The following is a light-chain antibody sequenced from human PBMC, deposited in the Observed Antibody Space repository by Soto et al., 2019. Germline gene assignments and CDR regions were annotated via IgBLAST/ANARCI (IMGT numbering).Light chain of an antibody. CDR2: DVI. CDR1: SSDVGGYNY. V-gene: IGLV2-14*03. CDR3: SSYTSSTTLEV. J-gene: IGLJ2*01. Sequence: QSVLTQPASVSGSPGQSITISCTRTSSDVGGYNYVSWYQQHPGKAPKLMIYDVINRPSGVSNRFSGSKSGNTASLTISGLQAEDEADYYCSSYTSSTTLEVFGGGTQLTVL.